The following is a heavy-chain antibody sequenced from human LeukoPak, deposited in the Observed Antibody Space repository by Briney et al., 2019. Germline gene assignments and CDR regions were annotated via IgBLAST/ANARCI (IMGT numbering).Heavy chain of an antibody. J-gene: IGHJ3*02. CDR3: ASGLGIVVVVAATAYDAFDI. D-gene: IGHD2-15*01. CDR2: INPNCGGT. Sequence: GASVKVSCKASGYTFTGYYMHWVRQAPGQGLEWMGWINPNCGGTNYAQKFQGRVTMTRDTSISTAYMELSRLRSDDTAVYYCASGLGIVVVVAATAYDAFDIWGQGTMVTVSS. V-gene: IGHV1-2*02. CDR1: GYTFTGYY.